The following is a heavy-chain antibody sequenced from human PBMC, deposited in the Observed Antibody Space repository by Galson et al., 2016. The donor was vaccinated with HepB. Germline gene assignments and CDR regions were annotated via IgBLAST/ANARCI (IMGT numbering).Heavy chain of an antibody. CDR2: ISGSGGSS. V-gene: IGHV3-23*01. J-gene: IGHJ6*02. Sequence: SLRLSCAASGFTFSRYAMSWVRQAPGKGLEWVSGISGSGGSSYNANSVKGRFTISRDNYKNTLYRQMNSLSADDTAVYYWAKDQRGQIWSGLPGGMDVWGQGTTVTVSS. CDR3: AKDQRGQIWSGLPGGMDV. CDR1: GFTFSRYA. D-gene: IGHD3-3*01.